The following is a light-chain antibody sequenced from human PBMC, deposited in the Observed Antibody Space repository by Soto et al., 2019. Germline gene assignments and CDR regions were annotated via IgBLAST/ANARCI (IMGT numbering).Light chain of an antibody. Sequence: QSALAHPASVSGSPGQSITISRTGTSSDVGGYNYVSWFQHHPGKAPKLIIYEVSYRPSGVSNRFSGPKSGYTASLTISGLQAEDEADYYCSSFTNTITRYAFGTGTKVTVL. V-gene: IGLV2-14*01. CDR1: SSDVGGYNY. CDR3: SSFTNTITRYA. J-gene: IGLJ1*01. CDR2: EVS.